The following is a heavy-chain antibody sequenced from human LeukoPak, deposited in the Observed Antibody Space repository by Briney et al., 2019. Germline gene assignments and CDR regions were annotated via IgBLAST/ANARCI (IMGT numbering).Heavy chain of an antibody. V-gene: IGHV5-51*01. CDR3: ARRMTMFRGVIFDPFHI. CDR1: GYSFSRYW. J-gene: IGHJ3*02. CDR2: IYPGGSDT. D-gene: IGHD3-10*01. Sequence: RGESLKISCKGSGYSFSRYWIGWVRQMPGKGLEWMGIIYPGGSDTRYSPSFQGQVTISADKSISTAYLQWNSLKASDTAMYYCARRMTMFRGVIFDPFHIWGQGTMVTVSS.